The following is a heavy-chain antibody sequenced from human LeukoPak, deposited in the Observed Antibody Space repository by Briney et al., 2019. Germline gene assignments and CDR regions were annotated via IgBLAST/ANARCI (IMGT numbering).Heavy chain of an antibody. CDR1: GGSISSSS. D-gene: IGHD6-19*01. Sequence: QSSETLSLTCTVSGGSISSSSYYWGWIRQAPGKGLEWVAVISYDGSNKYYADSVKGRFTISRDNSKNTLYLQMNSLRAEDTAVYYCAKDEYSSGWYVFDYWGQGTLVTVSS. CDR2: ISYDGSNK. V-gene: IGHV3-30*18. J-gene: IGHJ4*02. CDR3: AKDEYSSGWYVFDY.